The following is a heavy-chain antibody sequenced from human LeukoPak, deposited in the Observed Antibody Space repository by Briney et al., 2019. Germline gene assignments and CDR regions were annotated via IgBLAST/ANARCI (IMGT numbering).Heavy chain of an antibody. CDR3: ARTALGYSYYYYYMDV. CDR1: GGSISSSLYY. Sequence: SETLSLTCTVSGGSISSSLYYWGWIRQPPGKGLEWIGTIYYSGSTNYNPSLKSRVTISLDTSKKQFSLKLSSVTAADTAVYYCARTALGYSYYYYYMDVWGKGTTVTVSS. D-gene: IGHD5-18*01. V-gene: IGHV4-39*07. J-gene: IGHJ6*03. CDR2: IYYSGST.